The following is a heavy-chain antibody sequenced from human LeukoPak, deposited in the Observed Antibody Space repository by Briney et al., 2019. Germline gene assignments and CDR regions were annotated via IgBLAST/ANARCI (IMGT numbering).Heavy chain of an antibody. CDR3: ARGSRSGVAAAGCDY. CDR2: NIPIFGTA. J-gene: IGHJ4*02. D-gene: IGHD6-13*01. CDR1: GGTFSSYA. V-gene: IGHV1-69*01. Sequence: SVKVSCKASGGTFSSYAISWVRQAPGQGLEWMGGNIPIFGTANYAQKFQGRVTITADESTSTAYMELSSLRSEDTAVYYCARGSRSGVAAAGCDYWGQGTLVTVSS.